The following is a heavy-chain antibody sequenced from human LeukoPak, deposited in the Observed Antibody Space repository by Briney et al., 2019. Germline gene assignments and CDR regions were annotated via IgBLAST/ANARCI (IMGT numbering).Heavy chain of an antibody. D-gene: IGHD3-22*01. CDR3: ARGLFLSGYLDAFDI. CDR1: GFTFNSYS. J-gene: IGHJ3*02. V-gene: IGHV3-53*01. CDR2: IYSDGRT. Sequence: GGSLRLSCAASGFTFNSYSMNWVRQAPGKGLEWVSLIYSDGRTYYADSVKGRCTISRDNSKNTLYLQMNSLRVEDTAVYYCARGLFLSGYLDAFDIWGQGTVVTVSS.